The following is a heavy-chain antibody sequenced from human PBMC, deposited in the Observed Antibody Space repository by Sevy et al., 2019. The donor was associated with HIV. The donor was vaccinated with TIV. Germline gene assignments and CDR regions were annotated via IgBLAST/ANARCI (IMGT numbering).Heavy chain of an antibody. D-gene: IGHD6-19*01. V-gene: IGHV3-7*01. Sequence: GGSLRLSCAASGFSFSTYWMSWVRQAPGKGLEWVANIKEDGSETFHVDSVKGRFTISRDNSKNTLYLQMGSLRAEDTAVYYCVKTSGSGWYAPTPFDYWGQGTLVTVSS. CDR1: GFSFSTYW. J-gene: IGHJ4*02. CDR3: VKTSGSGWYAPTPFDY. CDR2: IKEDGSET.